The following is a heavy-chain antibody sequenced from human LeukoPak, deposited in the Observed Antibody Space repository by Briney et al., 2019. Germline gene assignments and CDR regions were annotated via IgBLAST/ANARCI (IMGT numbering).Heavy chain of an antibody. D-gene: IGHD3-10*01. CDR2: ISGSGGST. V-gene: IGHV3-23*01. J-gene: IGHJ4*02. CDR1: GFTFSSYA. Sequence: GGSLRLSCAASGFTFSSYAMSWVRQAPGKGLEWVSAISGSGGSTYYADSVKGRFTISRDNSKNTLYLQMNSLRAEDTAVYYCARDNRTPFRGSYLDYWGQGTLVTVSS. CDR3: ARDNRTPFRGSYLDY.